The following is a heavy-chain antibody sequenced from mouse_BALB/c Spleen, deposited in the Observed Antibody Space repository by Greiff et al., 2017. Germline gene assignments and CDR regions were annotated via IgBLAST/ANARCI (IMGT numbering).Heavy chain of an antibody. D-gene: IGHD2-4*01. CDR2: ISYSGST. Sequence: EVKVEESGPGLVKPSQSLSLTCTVTGYSITSDYAWNWIRQFPGNKLEWMCYISYSGSTSYNPSLKSRISITRDTSKNQFFLQLNSVTTEDTATYYCARMGDDYPWFAYWGQGTLVTVSA. CDR1: GYSITSDYA. CDR3: ARMGDDYPWFAY. J-gene: IGHJ3*01. V-gene: IGHV3-2*02.